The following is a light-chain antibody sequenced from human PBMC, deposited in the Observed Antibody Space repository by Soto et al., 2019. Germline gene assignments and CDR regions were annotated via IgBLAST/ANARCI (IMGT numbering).Light chain of an antibody. J-gene: IGKJ1*01. CDR2: GAS. CDR3: QQYGGSRWT. Sequence: EIVLTQSPGTLSLSPGERATLSCRASQSVSSTYLAWYQQKPGQAPRLLIYGASNRATGIPDRFSGSVSGTDFTLTISRLEPEVFAVYYCQQYGGSRWTFGQGTRVDI. V-gene: IGKV3-20*01. CDR1: QSVSSTY.